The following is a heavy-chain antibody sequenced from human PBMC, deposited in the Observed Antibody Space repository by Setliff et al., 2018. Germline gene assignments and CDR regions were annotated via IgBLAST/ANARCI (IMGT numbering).Heavy chain of an antibody. CDR3: ARGAPQRSSFDSRYMDV. V-gene: IGHV4-34*01. J-gene: IGHJ6*03. D-gene: IGHD1-1*01. Sequence: SETLSLTCTVYGGPLSGFSWNWIRQSPGGGLEWIGEITDTGRTKYIPSLKSRVTMSIHMSWNQFSLRLSSLTAADTAVYYCARGAPQRSSFDSRYMDVWDKGATVTVSS. CDR2: ITDTGRT. CDR1: GGPLSGFS.